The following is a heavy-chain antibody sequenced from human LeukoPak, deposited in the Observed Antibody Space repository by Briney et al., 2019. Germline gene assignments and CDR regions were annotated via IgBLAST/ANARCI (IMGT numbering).Heavy chain of an antibody. CDR2: IWYDGSNK. Sequence: GGSLRLSCAASGFTFSSYGMHWVRQAPGKGLGWVAVIWYDGSNKYYADSVKGRFTISRDNSKNTLYLQMNSLRAEDTAVYYCTRFARSGRIFDYWGQGTLVTVSS. CDR3: TRFARSGRIFDY. J-gene: IGHJ4*02. CDR1: GFTFSSYG. D-gene: IGHD1-26*01. V-gene: IGHV3-33*01.